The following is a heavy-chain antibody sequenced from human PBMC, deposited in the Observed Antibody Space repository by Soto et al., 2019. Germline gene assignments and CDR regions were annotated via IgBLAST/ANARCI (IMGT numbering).Heavy chain of an antibody. Sequence: SVKVSCKASGYTFTSYGISWVRQAPGQGLEWMGWISAYNGNTNYAQKLQGRVTMTTDTSTSTAYMELRSLRSDNTAVYYCARAGSTIAAAGRDNWFDPWGQGTLVTVSS. D-gene: IGHD6-13*01. CDR2: ISAYNGNT. CDR1: GYTFTSYG. V-gene: IGHV1-18*01. J-gene: IGHJ5*02. CDR3: ARAGSTIAAAGRDNWFDP.